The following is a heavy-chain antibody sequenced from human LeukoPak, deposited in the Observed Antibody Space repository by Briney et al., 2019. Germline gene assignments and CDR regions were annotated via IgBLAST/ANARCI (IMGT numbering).Heavy chain of an antibody. V-gene: IGHV1-2*02. CDR2: INPNSGGT. J-gene: IGHJ4*02. D-gene: IGHD2-2*01. Sequence: ASVKVSCKASGYTFTGYYMHWVRQPPGQGLEWMGWINPNSGGTNYAQKFQGRVTMTRDTSISTAYMELSRLRSDDTAVYYCASVPAAIETSFDYWGQGTLVTVSS. CDR1: GYTFTGYY. CDR3: ASVPAAIETSFDY.